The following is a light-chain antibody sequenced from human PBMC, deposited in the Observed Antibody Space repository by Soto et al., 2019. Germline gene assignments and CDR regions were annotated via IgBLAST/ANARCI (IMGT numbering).Light chain of an antibody. CDR1: QTISSSY. J-gene: IGKJ1*01. CDR3: HQYDSWT. CDR2: GAS. Sequence: EIVLTQSPGTLSLSPGERATLSCTASQTISSSYLAWYQQKPGQAPRLLIYGASSRATGIPDNFSGSGSGTDFTLTISRLEPEDFAVYYCHQYDSWTFGQGTKVDIK. V-gene: IGKV3-20*01.